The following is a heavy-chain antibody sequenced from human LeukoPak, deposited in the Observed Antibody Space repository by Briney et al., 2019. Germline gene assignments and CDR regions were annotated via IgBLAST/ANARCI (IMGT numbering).Heavy chain of an antibody. CDR1: GYSISSGYY. CDR2: IYHSGST. Sequence: SETLSLTCTVSGYSISSGYYWGWIRQPPGKGLEWIGSIYHSGSTYYNPSLKSRVTISVDTSKNQFSLKLSSVTAADTAVYYCAREGDYGDQSRFDYWGQGTLVTVSP. CDR3: AREGDYGDQSRFDY. V-gene: IGHV4-38-2*02. D-gene: IGHD4-17*01. J-gene: IGHJ4*02.